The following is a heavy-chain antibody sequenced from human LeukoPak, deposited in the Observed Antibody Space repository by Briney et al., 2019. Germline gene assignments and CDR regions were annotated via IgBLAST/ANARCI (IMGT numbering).Heavy chain of an antibody. Sequence: PGGSLRLSCAASGFTFDDYAMHWVRQAPGKGLEWVSGISWNSGRITYADSVKGRFTISRDNAKNSLYLQMNSLRVEDTAFYYCAKGDYWGQGTLVTVSS. CDR3: AKGDY. J-gene: IGHJ4*02. V-gene: IGHV3-9*01. CDR1: GFTFDDYA. CDR2: ISWNSGRI.